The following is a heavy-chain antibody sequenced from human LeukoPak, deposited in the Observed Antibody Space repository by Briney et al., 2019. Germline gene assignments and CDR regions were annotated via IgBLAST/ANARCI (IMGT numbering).Heavy chain of an antibody. J-gene: IGHJ5*02. Sequence: SETLSLTCTVSGGSISSSSYYWGWIRQPPGKGLEWFGSIYYSCSTYYNPSLKSRVTISVDTSKNQFSLKLSSVTAADTAVYYCARHYYGSGSYRGSWFDPWGQGTLVTVSS. CDR3: ARHYYGSGSYRGSWFDP. CDR1: GGSISSSSYY. V-gene: IGHV4-39*01. CDR2: IYYSCST. D-gene: IGHD3-10*01.